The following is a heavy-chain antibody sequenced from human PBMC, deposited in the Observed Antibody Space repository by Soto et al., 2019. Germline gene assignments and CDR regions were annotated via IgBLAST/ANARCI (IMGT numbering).Heavy chain of an antibody. Sequence: EVQLVESGGGLVKPGGSLRLSCAASGFTFSNAWMSWVRQAPGKGLEWVGRIKSKTDGGTTDYAAPVKGRFTISRDDSKTTLYLQMNSLKTEDTAVYYCTTAGYSSGWFFDYWGQGTLVTVSS. D-gene: IGHD6-19*01. CDR2: IKSKTDGGTT. V-gene: IGHV3-15*01. J-gene: IGHJ4*02. CDR3: TTAGYSSGWFFDY. CDR1: GFTFSNAW.